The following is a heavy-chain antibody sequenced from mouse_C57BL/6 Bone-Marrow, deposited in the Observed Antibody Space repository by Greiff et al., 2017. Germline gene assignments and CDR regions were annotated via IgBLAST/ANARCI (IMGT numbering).Heavy chain of an antibody. CDR1: GFTFSDYY. V-gene: IGHV5-12*01. Sequence: EVHLVESGGGLVQPGGSLKLSCAASGFTFSDYYMYWVRQTPEKRLEWVAYISNGGGSTYYPDTVKGRFTISRDNAKNTLYLQMSLLKSEDTAMYYCARSTMMTPYYFDYWGQGTTLTVSS. CDR3: ARSTMMTPYYFDY. J-gene: IGHJ2*01. CDR2: ISNGGGST. D-gene: IGHD2-13*01.